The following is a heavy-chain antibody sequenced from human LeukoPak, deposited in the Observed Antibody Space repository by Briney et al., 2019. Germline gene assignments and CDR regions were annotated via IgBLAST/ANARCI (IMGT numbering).Heavy chain of an antibody. Sequence: GGPLRLSCEASGFTFRNYEFNWVRQAPGKGVERVSYISSSAVTKKYADSVRGRFTISRDNAKNSLYLDMTSLRAEDTAVYYCARGYGYDSYFDFWGQGVLVSVSS. D-gene: IGHD5-12*01. CDR3: ARGYGYDSYFDF. CDR2: ISSSAVTK. J-gene: IGHJ4*02. V-gene: IGHV3-48*03. CDR1: GFTFRNYE.